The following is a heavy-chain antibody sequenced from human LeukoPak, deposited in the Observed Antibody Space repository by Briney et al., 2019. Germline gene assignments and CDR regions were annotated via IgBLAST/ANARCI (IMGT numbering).Heavy chain of an antibody. Sequence: GGSLRLSCAASGFTFSSYAMSWVRQAPGKGLEWVSVISGSGGSTYYADSVKGRFTISRDKSKNTLYLQMNSLRAEDTAVYYCAKDRGDWELHFDDWGRGTLVIVSS. CDR3: AKDRGDWELHFDD. CDR2: ISGSGGST. D-gene: IGHD1-26*01. V-gene: IGHV3-23*01. J-gene: IGHJ4*02. CDR1: GFTFSSYA.